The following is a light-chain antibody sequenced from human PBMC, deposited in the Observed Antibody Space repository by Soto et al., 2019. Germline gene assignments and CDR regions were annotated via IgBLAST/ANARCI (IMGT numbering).Light chain of an antibody. CDR1: SSDVGSYNL. CDR2: EGT. V-gene: IGLV2-23*01. CDR3: CSYAVGGPRVL. Sequence: QSALTQPASVSGSPGQSITISCTGTSSDVGSYNLVSWYQQHPGKAPKLMIYEGTERPSGVSNRFSGSKSANTASLTISGLQAEDEADYYCCSYAVGGPRVLFGGGTKLTVL. J-gene: IGLJ2*01.